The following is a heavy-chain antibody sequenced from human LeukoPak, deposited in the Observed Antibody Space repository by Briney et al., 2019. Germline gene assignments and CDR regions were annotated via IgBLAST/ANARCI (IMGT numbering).Heavy chain of an antibody. CDR2: IYPGDSDT. Sequence: GESRKISCKGSGYSFTSYWIGWVRQMPGKGLEWMGIIYPGDSDTRYSPSFQGQVTISADKSISTAYLQWSSLKASDTAMYYCARQIRNTIFGVVTPIGAFDIWGQGTMVTVSS. CDR3: ARQIRNTIFGVVTPIGAFDI. V-gene: IGHV5-51*01. CDR1: GYSFTSYW. J-gene: IGHJ3*02. D-gene: IGHD3-3*01.